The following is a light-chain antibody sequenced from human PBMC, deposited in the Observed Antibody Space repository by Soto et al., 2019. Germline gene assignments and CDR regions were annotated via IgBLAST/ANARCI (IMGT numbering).Light chain of an antibody. V-gene: IGKV1-12*01. Sequence: IQMTRPPSCGSASVGERVTMTCRTTQGVSSWLALYQQKPGKAPKHLIYAASSLQSGVPSTFSGSGSGTDFTLTVNTLLHEDFATYYCQQANSFPRPCAPVTKVDIK. J-gene: IGKJ3*01. CDR1: QGVSSW. CDR3: QQANSFPRP. CDR2: AAS.